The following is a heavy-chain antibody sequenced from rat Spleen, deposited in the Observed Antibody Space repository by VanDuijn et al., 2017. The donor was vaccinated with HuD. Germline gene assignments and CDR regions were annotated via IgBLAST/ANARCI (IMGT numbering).Heavy chain of an antibody. V-gene: IGHV5-29*01. J-gene: IGHJ2*01. D-gene: IGHD1-2*01. CDR2: ISYDGTAT. CDR1: GFTFSNYG. Sequence: EVQLVESGGGLVQPGRSLKLSCAASGFTFSNYGMAWVRQAPTKGLEWVASISYDGTATYYRDSVKGRFTISRDNAKSTLYLQMNSLRSEDTATYYCTRGGSSFDYWGQGVMVTVSS. CDR3: TRGGSSFDY.